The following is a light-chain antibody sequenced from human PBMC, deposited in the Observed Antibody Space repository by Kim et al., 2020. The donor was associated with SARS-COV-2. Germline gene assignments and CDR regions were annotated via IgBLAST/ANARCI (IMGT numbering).Light chain of an antibody. Sequence: SSELTQDPAVSVALGQTVRITCQGDSLRSYYASWYQQKPGQAPVLVIYGKNNRPSGITDRFSGSSSGNTASLTITGAQAEDEADYYCNSRDSSGPVVFGG. CDR3: NSRDSSGPVV. CDR2: GKN. CDR1: SLRSYY. J-gene: IGLJ2*01. V-gene: IGLV3-19*01.